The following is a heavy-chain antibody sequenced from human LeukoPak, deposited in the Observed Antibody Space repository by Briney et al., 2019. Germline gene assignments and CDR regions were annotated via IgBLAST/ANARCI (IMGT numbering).Heavy chain of an antibody. CDR1: GFTFSSYA. V-gene: IGHV3-23*01. CDR2: ISGSGGST. J-gene: IGHJ4*02. Sequence: PGGSLRLSCAASGFTFSSYAMSWVRQAPGKGLEWVSVISGSGGSTYYADSVKGRFTISRDNSKNTLYLQMNSLRDEDTAVYYCAKDASGTYGNFDYWGQGTLVTVSS. D-gene: IGHD3-10*01. CDR3: AKDASGTYGNFDY.